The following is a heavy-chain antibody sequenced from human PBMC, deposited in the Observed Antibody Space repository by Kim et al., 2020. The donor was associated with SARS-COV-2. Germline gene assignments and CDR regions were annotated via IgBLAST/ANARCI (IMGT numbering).Heavy chain of an antibody. D-gene: IGHD5-12*01. J-gene: IGHJ6*02. CDR3: TTQPVAEWPAPSGYDPDV. CDR1: GFTFSNAW. CDR2: IKSKTDGGTT. Sequence: GGSLRLSCAASGFTFSNAWMSWVRQAPGKGLEWVGRIKSKTDGGTTDYAAPVKGRFTISRDDSKNTLYLQMNSLKTEDTAVYYCTTQPVAEWPAPSGYDPDVWGQGTTVTVSS. V-gene: IGHV3-15*01.